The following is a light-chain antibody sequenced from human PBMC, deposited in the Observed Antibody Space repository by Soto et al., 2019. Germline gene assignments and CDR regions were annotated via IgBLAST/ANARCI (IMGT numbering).Light chain of an antibody. J-gene: IGLJ3*02. CDR3: CSYTSSSIRV. Sequence: QSVPTQPASVSGSPGQSITISCTGTSSDVGGYNHVSWYQQHPGKAPKLIIYEVRNRPSGVSNRLSGSKSGNTASLTISGLQADDEADYYCCSYTSSSIRVFGGGTKVTVL. V-gene: IGLV2-14*01. CDR2: EVR. CDR1: SSDVGGYNH.